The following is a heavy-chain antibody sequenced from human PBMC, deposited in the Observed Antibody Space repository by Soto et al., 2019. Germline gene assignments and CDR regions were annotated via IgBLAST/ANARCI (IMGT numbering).Heavy chain of an antibody. D-gene: IGHD1-7*01. CDR2: IIPIFGTA. V-gene: IGHV1-69*01. Sequence: QVQLVQSGAEVKKPGSSVKVSCKASGGTFSSYAISWVRQAPGQGLEWMGGIIPIFGTANYAQKFQGRVTITAYQSTSSAYMELSSLRSEDTPVYYCARGFHTDYNWKYVGDLDYWGQGTLVTVS. CDR3: ARGFHTDYNWKYVGDLDY. CDR1: GGTFSSYA. J-gene: IGHJ4*02.